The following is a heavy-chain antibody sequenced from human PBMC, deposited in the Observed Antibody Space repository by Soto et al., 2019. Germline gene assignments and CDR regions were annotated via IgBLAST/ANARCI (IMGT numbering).Heavy chain of an antibody. CDR3: ARGTRLRGVSAATHDF. D-gene: IGHD3-10*01. CDR1: GYTLTDYY. J-gene: IGHJ4*02. Sequence: GASVKVSCKASGYTLTDYYMHWVRQAPGQGLEWMGWINPNSGDTHYAQKFQGRVTMTRDTSISTANMELSRLESDDTAVYYCARGTRLRGVSAATHDFWGQETLVTVSS. V-gene: IGHV1-2*02. CDR2: INPNSGDT.